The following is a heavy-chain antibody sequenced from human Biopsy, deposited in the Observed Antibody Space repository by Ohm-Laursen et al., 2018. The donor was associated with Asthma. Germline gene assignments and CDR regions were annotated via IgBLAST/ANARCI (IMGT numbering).Heavy chain of an antibody. D-gene: IGHD1-26*01. CDR3: AKDVFPGWELRRGPDY. V-gene: IGHV3-30*18. Sequence: SLRLSCAASGFTFRNFGMHWVRQAPGKGLEWVALISSDVREWYADSVKGRFTISRDNSRNTLHLQMNSLRAEDTAVYYCAKDVFPGWELRRGPDYWGQGTLVTASS. J-gene: IGHJ4*02. CDR1: GFTFRNFG. CDR2: ISSDVRE.